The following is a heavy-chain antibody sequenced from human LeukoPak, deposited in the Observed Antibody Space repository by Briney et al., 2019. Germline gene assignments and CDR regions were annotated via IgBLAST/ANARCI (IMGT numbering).Heavy chain of an antibody. D-gene: IGHD3-22*01. CDR2: IYSGGST. V-gene: IGHV3-53*01. CDR1: GFTVSSNY. Sequence: PGGSLRLSCAASGFTVSSNYMSWVRQAPGKGLEWVSVIYSGGSTYYADSVKGRFTISRGNSKNTLYLQMNSLRAEDTAVYYCARTPPMIVAYMDVWGKGTTVTVSS. CDR3: ARTPPMIVAYMDV. J-gene: IGHJ6*03.